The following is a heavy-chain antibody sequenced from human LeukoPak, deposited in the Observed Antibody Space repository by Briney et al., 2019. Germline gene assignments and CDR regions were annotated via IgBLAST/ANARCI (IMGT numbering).Heavy chain of an antibody. CDR3: ASYYYDTSGYSYFDS. J-gene: IGHJ4*02. CDR1: EDTFNGYY. CDR2: INPNSGAT. Sequence: GASVKVSCKASEDTFNGYYTHWVRQAPGQGLEWMGRINPNSGATNYAEKFQGRVIMTRDTSISTVYMELSRLRSDDMAVYYCASYYYDTSGYSYFDSWGQGTLVTVSS. V-gene: IGHV1-2*06. D-gene: IGHD3-22*01.